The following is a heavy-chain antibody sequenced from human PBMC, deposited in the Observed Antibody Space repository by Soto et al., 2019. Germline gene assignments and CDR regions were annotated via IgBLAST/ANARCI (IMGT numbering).Heavy chain of an antibody. CDR1: GDTFNSYT. Sequence: QVHLVQSGAELRKPGSSVRVSCKASGDTFNSYTINWVRQAPGLGLEWMGRTIPILSMSNYALKFQGRLTITAGKSTSTADMVLSSLISEDTAIYYCATSSGSGSQAFDYWGQGALVTVSS. CDR2: TIPILSMS. V-gene: IGHV1-69*02. CDR3: ATSSGSGSQAFDY. J-gene: IGHJ4*02. D-gene: IGHD3-10*01.